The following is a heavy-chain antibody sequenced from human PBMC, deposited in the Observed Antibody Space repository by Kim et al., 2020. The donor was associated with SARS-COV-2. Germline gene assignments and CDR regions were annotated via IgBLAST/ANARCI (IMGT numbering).Heavy chain of an antibody. CDR3: ARLPGRYYDSSGGY. V-gene: IGHV4-34*01. D-gene: IGHD3-22*01. Sequence: SETLSLTCAVYGGSFSGYYWSWIRQPPGKGLEWIGEINHSGSTNYNPSLKSRVTISVDTSKNQFSLKLSSVTAADTVVYYCARLPGRYYDSSGGYWGQGTLVTVSS. J-gene: IGHJ4*02. CDR1: GGSFSGYY. CDR2: INHSGST.